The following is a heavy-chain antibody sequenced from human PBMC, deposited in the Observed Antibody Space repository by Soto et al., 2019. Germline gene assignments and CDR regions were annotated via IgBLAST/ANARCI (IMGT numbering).Heavy chain of an antibody. CDR1: GGSISSYY. CDR3: ARLVRGYYNLDY. CDR2: IYYSGST. D-gene: IGHD4-17*01. Sequence: PSETLSLTCTVSGGSISSYYWSWIRQPPGKGLEWIGYIYYSGSTNYNPYLKSRVTISVDTSKDQFALKMSSVAAADTAVYYCARLVRGYYNLDYWGQGTLVTVSS. J-gene: IGHJ4*02. V-gene: IGHV4-59*01.